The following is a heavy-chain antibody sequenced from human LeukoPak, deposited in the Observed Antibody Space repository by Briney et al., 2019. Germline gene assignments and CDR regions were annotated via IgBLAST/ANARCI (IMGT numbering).Heavy chain of an antibody. CDR3: AKGAWGSYFDN. Sequence: GESLKISCAASGFIFRDFAMSWVRQAPGKGLEWVSTIGGSDGTTDYADSVKGRFTISRDNSKNTLYLQLNSLGADDTAVYSCAKGAWGSYFDNWGQGTLVTVSS. V-gene: IGHV3-23*01. J-gene: IGHJ4*02. CDR1: GFIFRDFA. D-gene: IGHD3-16*01. CDR2: IGGSDGTT.